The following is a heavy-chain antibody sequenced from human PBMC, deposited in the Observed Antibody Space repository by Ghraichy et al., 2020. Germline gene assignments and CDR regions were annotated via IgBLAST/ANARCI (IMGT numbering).Heavy chain of an antibody. V-gene: IGHV3-23*01. CDR3: AKEGGYCSGGSCYGAFDI. D-gene: IGHD2-15*01. CDR2: ISGSGGST. J-gene: IGHJ3*02. CDR1: GFTFSSYA. Sequence: GSLRLSCAASGFTFSSYAMSWVRQAPGKGLEWVSAISGSGGSTYYADSVKGRFTISRDNSKNTLYLQMNSLRAEDTAVYYCAKEGGYCSGGSCYGAFDIWGQGTMVTVSS.